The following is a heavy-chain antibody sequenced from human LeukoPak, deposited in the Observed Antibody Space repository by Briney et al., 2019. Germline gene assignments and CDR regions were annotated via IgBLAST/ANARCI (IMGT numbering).Heavy chain of an antibody. CDR2: IRKDGGAK. Sequence: GGSLRLSCAASGFTVSSNYMSWVRQAPGKGLDWVANIRKDGGAKFYAASVKGRFIISRDNAKNSLYLQMNNLRDEDTAVYYCASSHDSSGNDWGQGTLVTV. D-gene: IGHD3-22*01. V-gene: IGHV3-7*01. J-gene: IGHJ4*02. CDR3: ASSHDSSGND. CDR1: GFTVSSNY.